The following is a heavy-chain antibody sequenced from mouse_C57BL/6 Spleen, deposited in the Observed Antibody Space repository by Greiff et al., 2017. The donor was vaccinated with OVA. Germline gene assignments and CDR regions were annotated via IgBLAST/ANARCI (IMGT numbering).Heavy chain of an antibody. V-gene: IGHV5-17*01. D-gene: IGHD3-3*01. J-gene: IGHJ4*01. CDR1: GFTFSDYG. CDR3: ARRDGGYAMDY. Sequence: EVQLQESGGGLVKPGGSLKLSCAASGFTFSDYGMHWVRQAPEKGLEWVAYISSGSSTIYYADTVKGRFTISRDNAKNTLFLQMTSLRSEDTAMYYCARRDGGYAMDYWGQGTSVTVSS. CDR2: ISSGSSTI.